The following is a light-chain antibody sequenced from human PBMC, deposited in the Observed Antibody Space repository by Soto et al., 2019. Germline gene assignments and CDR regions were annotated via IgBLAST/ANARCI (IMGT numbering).Light chain of an antibody. Sequence: EIVLTQSPATLSLSPGERATLSCRASQSVSRYLAWYQQKPGQAPRLLIYDASNRATGIAARFSGSGSGTVFGLTISSLEPEDFAVYYSHHGKTFGGGTKVESK. CDR3: HHGKT. CDR2: DAS. CDR1: QSVSRY. J-gene: IGKJ4*01. V-gene: IGKV3-11*01.